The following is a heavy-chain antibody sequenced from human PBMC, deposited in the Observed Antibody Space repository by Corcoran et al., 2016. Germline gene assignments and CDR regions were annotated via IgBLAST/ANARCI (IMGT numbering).Heavy chain of an antibody. CDR2: VYPGDSNT. V-gene: IGHV5-51*01. CDR3: ARFMYGAAGTDYYYYALDV. D-gene: IGHD6-13*01. Sequence: EVQLVQSGAEVKKPGETLKISCKGSGYTFTSYWIGWVRQMSGVGLEWMGIVYPGDSNTRYSPSFQGQVTISVDKSISTAYLQWSSLKASDTAMYYCARFMYGAAGTDYYYYALDVWGQGTTVTVSS. CDR1: GYTFTSYW. J-gene: IGHJ6*02.